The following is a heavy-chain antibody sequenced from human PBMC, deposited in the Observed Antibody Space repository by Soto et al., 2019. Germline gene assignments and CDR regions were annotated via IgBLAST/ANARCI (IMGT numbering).Heavy chain of an antibody. V-gene: IGHV3-13*05. CDR3: ARGMTYCSSASCHYGMDV. Sequence: GGSLRLSCVASGFTFRSYDMHWVRQVTGKGLEWVSAIGTTGDPYYPGSVKGRLTISRENAKNSLYLQMTSLRAEDTAVYYCARGMTYCSSASCHYGMDVSGQGNTVTVSS. CDR2: IGTTGDP. CDR1: GFTFRSYD. D-gene: IGHD2-2*01. J-gene: IGHJ6*02.